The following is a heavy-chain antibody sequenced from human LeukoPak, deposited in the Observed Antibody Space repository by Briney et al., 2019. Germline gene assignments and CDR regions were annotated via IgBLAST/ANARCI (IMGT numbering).Heavy chain of an antibody. CDR2: INHSGST. CDR3: ARGFIRVHLRPEAFDI. J-gene: IGHJ3*02. CDR1: GGSFSGYY. Sequence: SETLSLTCAVYGGSFSGYYWSWIRQPPGKGLEWIGEINHSGSTNYNPSLKSRVTISVDTSKNQFSLKLSSVTAADTAVYYCARGFIRVHLRPEAFDIWGQGTMVTVSS. V-gene: IGHV4-34*01. D-gene: IGHD3-10*01.